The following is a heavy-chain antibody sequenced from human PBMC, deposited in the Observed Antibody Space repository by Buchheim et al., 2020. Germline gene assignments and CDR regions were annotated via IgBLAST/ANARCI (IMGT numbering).Heavy chain of an antibody. J-gene: IGHJ4*02. V-gene: IGHV3-30*04. CDR3: ARATTVAGDFDY. CDR2: ISYDGSNK. CDR1: GFTFSSYA. Sequence: QVQLVESGGGVVQPGRSLRLSCAASGFTFSSYAMHWVRQAPGKGLEWVAVISYDGSNKYYADSVKGRFTISRDNSENTLYLQMNSLRAEDTAVYYCARATTVAGDFDYWGQGTL. D-gene: IGHD6-19*01.